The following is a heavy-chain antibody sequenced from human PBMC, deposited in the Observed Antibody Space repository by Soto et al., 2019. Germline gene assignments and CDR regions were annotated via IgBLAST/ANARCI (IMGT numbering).Heavy chain of an antibody. V-gene: IGHV2-5*02. J-gene: IGHJ5*02. CDR2: IYWDHDE. CDR1: GFSLTATGVG. D-gene: IGHD3-10*01. CDR3: AHRGWFAEGHPNWFDP. Sequence: QITLKESGPTLVKPTQTLTLTCTFSGFSLTATGVGVGWIRQPPGKALEWLALIYWDHDERYNPSLKSRLTITKDTPRNQVVLTMTNMDHVDTATYYCAHRGWFAEGHPNWFDPWGQGALVTVSS.